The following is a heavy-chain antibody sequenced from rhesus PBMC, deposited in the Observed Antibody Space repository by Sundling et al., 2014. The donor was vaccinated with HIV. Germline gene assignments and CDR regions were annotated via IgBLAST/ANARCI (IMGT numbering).Heavy chain of an antibody. J-gene: IGHJ6*01. CDR1: GFSFNNYY. CDR2: IRKKPNNYRT. CDR3: NGPYYNGLDS. Sequence: EVQLVESGGGLVQPGGSLRLSCTTSGFSFNNYYIHWVRQAQGKGLEWVGLIRKKPNNYRTEYAAAVKGRFTISRDDSKNTLYLQMNNLKTEDTAVYYCNGPYYNGLDSWGQGVVVTVSS. V-gene: IGHV3-13*01.